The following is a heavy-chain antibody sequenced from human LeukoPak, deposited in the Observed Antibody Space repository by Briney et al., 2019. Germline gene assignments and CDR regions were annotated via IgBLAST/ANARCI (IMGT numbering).Heavy chain of an antibody. V-gene: IGHV3-30*18. Sequence: GGSLRLSCAASGFTFSNYGIHWVRQAPGKGLEWVAVISYDGLNKNHADSMKGRFTISRDNSRNTLSLQMNSLRVEDTAVYYCAKGVRSGYDRLDYWGQGALVTVSS. CDR3: AKGVRSGYDRLDY. J-gene: IGHJ4*02. CDR2: ISYDGLNK. CDR1: GFTFSNYG. D-gene: IGHD5-12*01.